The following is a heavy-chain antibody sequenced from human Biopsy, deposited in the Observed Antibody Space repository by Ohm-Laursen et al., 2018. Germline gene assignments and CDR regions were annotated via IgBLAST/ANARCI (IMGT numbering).Heavy chain of an antibody. CDR1: GFTFNKHA. J-gene: IGHJ5*01. CDR2: ITSSGGST. D-gene: IGHD3-9*01. CDR3: AKQGATILSSFDS. Sequence: SLKLSCAASGFTFNKHAMNWVRQAPGKGLEWVSTITSSGGSTYFADSVKGRFTISRDNSKNRLYLQMNSLRGEDTAVYYCAKQGATILSSFDSWGQGTLVTVSS. V-gene: IGHV3-23*01.